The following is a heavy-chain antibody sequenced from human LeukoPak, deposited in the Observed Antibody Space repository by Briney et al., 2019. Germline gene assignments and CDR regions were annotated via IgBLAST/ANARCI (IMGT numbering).Heavy chain of an antibody. CDR3: ARHRGTHYGMDV. J-gene: IGHJ6*02. V-gene: IGHV4-59*08. D-gene: IGHD3-10*01. CDR1: GGSISSYY. Sequence: SETLSLTCTVSGGSISSYYWSRIRQPPGKGLEWIGYIYYSGSTNYNPSLKSRVTISVDTSKNQFSLKLSSVTAADTAVYYCARHRGTHYGMDVWGQGTTVTVSS. CDR2: IYYSGST.